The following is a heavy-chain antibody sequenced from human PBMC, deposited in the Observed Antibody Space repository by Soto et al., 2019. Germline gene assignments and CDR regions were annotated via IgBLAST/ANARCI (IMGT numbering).Heavy chain of an antibody. CDR2: IKQDGSEK. J-gene: IGHJ4*02. CDR3: ARVSRGQWLAPEYYFDY. Sequence: QTGGSLRLSCAASGFTFSSYWMSWVRQAPGKGLEWVANIKQDGSEKYYVDSVKGRFTISRDNAKNSLYLQMNSLRAEDTAVYYCARVSRGQWLAPEYYFDYWGKGTLGTVAS. V-gene: IGHV3-7*01. D-gene: IGHD6-19*01. CDR1: GFTFSSYW.